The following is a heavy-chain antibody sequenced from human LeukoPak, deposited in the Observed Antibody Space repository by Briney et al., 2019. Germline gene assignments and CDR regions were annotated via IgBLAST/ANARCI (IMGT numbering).Heavy chain of an antibody. Sequence: ASVKVSCKVSGYTLTKLSMHWVRQAPGKGLEWMGTFDPEDGETIYAQKFQGRVTMTEDTSTDTTYMELSSLRSEDTAVYYCATGYRSVWGQGTLVTVSS. CDR2: FDPEDGET. V-gene: IGHV1-24*01. J-gene: IGHJ4*02. CDR3: ATGYRSV. D-gene: IGHD6-19*01. CDR1: GYTLTKLS.